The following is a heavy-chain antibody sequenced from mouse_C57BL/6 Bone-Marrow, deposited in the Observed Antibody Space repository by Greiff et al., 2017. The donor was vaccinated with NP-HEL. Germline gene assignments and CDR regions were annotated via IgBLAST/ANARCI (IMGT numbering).Heavy chain of an antibody. CDR3: ARPHYGSSLWFAY. CDR1: GYTFTSYW. Sequence: QVQLQQPGTELVKPGASVKLSCKASGYTFTSYWMHWVKQRPGQGLEWIGNINPSNGGTNYNEKFKSKATLTVDKSSSTAYMQLSSLTSEDTAVYYGARPHYGSSLWFAYWGQGTLVTVSA. J-gene: IGHJ3*01. CDR2: INPSNGGT. D-gene: IGHD1-1*01. V-gene: IGHV1-53*01.